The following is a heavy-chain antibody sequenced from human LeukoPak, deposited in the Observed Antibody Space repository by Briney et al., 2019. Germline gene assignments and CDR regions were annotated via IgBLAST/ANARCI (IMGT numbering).Heavy chain of an antibody. J-gene: IGHJ1*01. D-gene: IGHD2-2*01. CDR2: IYYSGST. CDR1: GGSISSGGYY. V-gene: IGHV4-31*03. CDR3: ARVVVPAATAEYFQH. Sequence: PSQTLSLTCTVSGGSISSGGYYWSWIRQHPGKGLEWIGYIYYSGSTYYNPSLKSRVTISVDTSKNQFSLELSSVTAADTAVYYCARVVVPAATAEYFQHWGQGTLVTVSS.